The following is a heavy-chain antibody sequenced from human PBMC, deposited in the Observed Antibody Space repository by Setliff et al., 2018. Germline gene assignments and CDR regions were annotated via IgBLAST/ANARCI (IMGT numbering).Heavy chain of an antibody. CDR3: ARETTMTYYFYYMDV. Sequence: LSLTCAVYGGSFSDYYWSWIRQSPGKGLEWIGEINHSGSTNYDPSLKTRVTISVDTSKNQFSLTLSSVTAADTAVYYCARETTMTYYFYYMDVWGKGTTVTVSS. V-gene: IGHV4-34*01. D-gene: IGHD4-17*01. J-gene: IGHJ6*03. CDR1: GGSFSDYY. CDR2: INHSGST.